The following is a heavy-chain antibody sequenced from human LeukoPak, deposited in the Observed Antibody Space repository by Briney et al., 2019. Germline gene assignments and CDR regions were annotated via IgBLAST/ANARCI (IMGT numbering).Heavy chain of an antibody. J-gene: IGHJ4*02. V-gene: IGHV3-23*01. D-gene: IGHD4-17*01. CDR1: GFTFSSYA. Sequence: PEGSLRLSCAASGFTFSSYAMSWVRQAPGKGLEWVSAITGSGGSTYYADSVKGRFTISRDNSKNTLYLQMNSLRAEDTAVYYCAKDPVTVTNPALSLMGGQGTLVTVSS. CDR2: ITGSGGST. CDR3: AKDPVTVTNPALSLM.